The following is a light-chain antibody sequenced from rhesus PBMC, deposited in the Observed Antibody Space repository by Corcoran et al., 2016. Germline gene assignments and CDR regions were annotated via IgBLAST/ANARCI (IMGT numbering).Light chain of an antibody. CDR2: TAS. J-gene: IGKJ1*01. CDR3: LQYSSSPRT. CDR1: QGISSW. Sequence: DIQMTQSPSSLSASVGDKVTITCRASQGISSWLAWYQQKPGKAPKLLIYTASSLQSGGPSRFSGSGSGTYFTLTISSLQPEDFATYYCLQYSSSPRTFGQGTKVEIK. V-gene: IGKV1-22*01.